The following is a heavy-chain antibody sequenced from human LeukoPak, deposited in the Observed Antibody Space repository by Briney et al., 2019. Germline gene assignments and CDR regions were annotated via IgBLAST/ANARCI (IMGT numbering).Heavy chain of an antibody. D-gene: IGHD3-10*01. V-gene: IGHV4-30-2*01. J-gene: IGHJ6*04. Sequence: SETLSLTCAVSGGSISSGGYSWSWIRQPPGEGLEWIGYIYHSGSTYYNPSLKSRVTISVDRSKNQFSLKLSSVTAADTAVYYCARGVSMVRGVITGYGMDVWGKGTTVTVSS. CDR1: GGSISSGGYS. CDR3: ARGVSMVRGVITGYGMDV. CDR2: IYHSGST.